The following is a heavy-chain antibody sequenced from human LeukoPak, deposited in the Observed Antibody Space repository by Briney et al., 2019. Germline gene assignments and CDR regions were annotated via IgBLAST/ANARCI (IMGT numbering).Heavy chain of an antibody. CDR3: ARFPDMWYFDWLGFDY. D-gene: IGHD3-9*01. V-gene: IGHV4-34*01. Sequence: PSETLSLTCAVYGGSFSGYYWGWIRQPPGKGLEWIGEINHSGSTNYNPSLKSRVTISVDTSKNQFSLKLSSVTAADTAVYYCARFPDMWYFDWLGFDYWGQGTLVTVSS. CDR1: GGSFSGYY. J-gene: IGHJ4*02. CDR2: INHSGST.